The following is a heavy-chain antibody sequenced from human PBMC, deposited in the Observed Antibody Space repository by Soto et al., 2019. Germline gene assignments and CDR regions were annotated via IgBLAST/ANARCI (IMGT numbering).Heavy chain of an antibody. CDR2: INPNSGGT. V-gene: IGHV1-2*04. J-gene: IGHJ6*02. CDR3: ARSNYYDSSGYFISYYYYGMDV. CDR1: GYTFTGYY. Sequence: ASVKVSCKASGYTFTGYYMHWVRQAPGQGLEWMGWINPNSGGTNYAQKFQGWVTMTRDTSISTAYMELSRLRSDDTAVYYCARSNYYDSSGYFISYYYYGMDVWGQGTTVTVSS. D-gene: IGHD3-22*01.